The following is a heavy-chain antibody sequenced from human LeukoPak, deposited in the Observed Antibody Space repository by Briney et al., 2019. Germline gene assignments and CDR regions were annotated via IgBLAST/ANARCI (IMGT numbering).Heavy chain of an antibody. CDR1: GFTFSSYE. CDR2: ISSSDTI. J-gene: IGHJ4*02. CDR3: TRDPPVD. Sequence: GGSLRLSCAASGFTFSSYEMNWVRQAPGKGLEWISYISSSDTIYYADSVKGRFTISRDNAKNSLYLQMNRVRAEDTAVYYCTRDPPVDWGQGTLVTVS. V-gene: IGHV3-48*03.